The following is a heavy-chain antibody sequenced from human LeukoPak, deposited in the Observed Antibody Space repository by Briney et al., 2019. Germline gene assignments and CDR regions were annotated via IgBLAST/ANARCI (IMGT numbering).Heavy chain of an antibody. Sequence: GGSLRLSCAASGFTFSSYAMSWVRQAPGKGLEWVSVISGSGGSTYYADSVKGRFTISRDNSKNTLYLQMNSLRAEDTAVYYCASPPHEGYFDWLLPTNVDYWGQGTLVTVSS. CDR3: ASPPHEGYFDWLLPTNVDY. CDR2: ISGSGGST. V-gene: IGHV3-23*01. J-gene: IGHJ4*02. D-gene: IGHD3-9*01. CDR1: GFTFSSYA.